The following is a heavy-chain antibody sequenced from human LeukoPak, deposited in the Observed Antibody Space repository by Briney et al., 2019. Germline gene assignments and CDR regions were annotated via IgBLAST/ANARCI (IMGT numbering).Heavy chain of an antibody. J-gene: IGHJ4*02. Sequence: GGSLRLSCAPSGFTFSSFWMHWVRQAPGKGLVWVSRINSDGRSTNYADSVKGRFTISRDNAKNTLYLQMNSLRAEDTAVYYCARGSGDSSGWTSYLGAWFDYWGQGTLVTVSS. CDR2: INSDGRST. D-gene: IGHD6-19*01. CDR1: GFTFSSFW. V-gene: IGHV3-74*01. CDR3: ARGSGDSSGWTSYLGAWFDY.